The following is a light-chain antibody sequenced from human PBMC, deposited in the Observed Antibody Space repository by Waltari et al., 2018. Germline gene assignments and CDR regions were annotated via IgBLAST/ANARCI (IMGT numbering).Light chain of an antibody. V-gene: IGKV1-33*01. CDR3: QQYYNLPPT. Sequence: DIQMTQSPSSLSASVGDRVTNTCQAGQDVSNYVNWYQQRPGKAPKLLIYDVSNLQAGVPSRFSGRGSGTQFTLTISTLQLDDIATYSCQQYYNLPPTFGQGTKLEIK. CDR2: DVS. CDR1: QDVSNY. J-gene: IGKJ2*01.